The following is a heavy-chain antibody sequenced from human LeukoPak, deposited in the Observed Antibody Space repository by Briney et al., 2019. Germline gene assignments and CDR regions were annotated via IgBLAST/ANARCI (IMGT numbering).Heavy chain of an antibody. CDR2: ISGRGTTI. V-gene: IGHV3-11*01. CDR3: ARTARAFDY. CDR1: GFTFSDYY. J-gene: IGHJ4*02. Sequence: PGGSLRLSCAASGFTFSDYYMNWIRQAPGKGLGWISYISGRGTTISYADSVKGRFTISRDNANHSLYLQMNSLRVEDTAVYYCARTARAFDYWGQGTLVTVSS. D-gene: IGHD6-6*01.